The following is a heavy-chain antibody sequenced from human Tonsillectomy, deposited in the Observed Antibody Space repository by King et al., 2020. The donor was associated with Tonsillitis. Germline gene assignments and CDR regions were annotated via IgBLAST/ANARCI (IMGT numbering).Heavy chain of an antibody. CDR1: GFTFSGSA. Sequence: VQLVESGGGLVQPGGSLKLSCAASGFTFSGSAMHWVRQASGKGLEWVGRIRSKANSYATAYAASVKGRFTISRDDSNNTAYLQMNSLKTEDTAVYYCTRPGHYYYGMDVWGQGTTVTVSS. J-gene: IGHJ6*02. CDR3: TRPGHYYYGMDV. V-gene: IGHV3-73*02. CDR2: IRSKANSYAT.